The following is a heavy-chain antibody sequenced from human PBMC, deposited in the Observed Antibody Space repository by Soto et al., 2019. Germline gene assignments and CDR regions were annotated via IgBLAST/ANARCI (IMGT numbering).Heavy chain of an antibody. CDR3: ARSPRSSPYFDY. CDR1: GYXFSNFW. CDR2: IYPGDSET. V-gene: IGHV5-51*01. D-gene: IGHD6-13*01. Sequence: PXEXLKISCQCSGYXFSNFWLAWVRQLPGKGLEYMGIIYPGDSETRYSPSFHGKVTISADRSIGTAYLQWSSLEASDSAFYFCARSPRSSPYFDYWGQGALGTVS. J-gene: IGHJ4*02.